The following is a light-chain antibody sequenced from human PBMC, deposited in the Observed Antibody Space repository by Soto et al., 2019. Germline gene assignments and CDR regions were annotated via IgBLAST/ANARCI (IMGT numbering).Light chain of an antibody. J-gene: IGKJ4*01. Sequence: EIVLTQSPGTLSLSPGERATLSFRASQTLSNSFIAWYQQKPGQAPRLLIYGASRRATGIPDRFSGSGSGTDFTLTISRLEPEDFAVYYCQQYGSSRLTFGGGTKVDI. V-gene: IGKV3-20*01. CDR1: QTLSNSF. CDR3: QQYGSSRLT. CDR2: GAS.